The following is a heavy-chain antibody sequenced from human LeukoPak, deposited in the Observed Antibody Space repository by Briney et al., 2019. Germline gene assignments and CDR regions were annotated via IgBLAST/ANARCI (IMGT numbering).Heavy chain of an antibody. J-gene: IGHJ6*02. D-gene: IGHD3-10*01. Sequence: GGSLRLSCAASGFTFSSYSMNWVRQAPGKGLEWVSSISSSSSYIYYADSVKGRFTISRDNAKNSLYLQMNSLRAEDTAVYYCARDQGITMVRGDPYYYGMDVWGQGTTVTVSS. V-gene: IGHV3-21*01. CDR3: ARDQGITMVRGDPYYYGMDV. CDR2: ISSSSSYI. CDR1: GFTFSSYS.